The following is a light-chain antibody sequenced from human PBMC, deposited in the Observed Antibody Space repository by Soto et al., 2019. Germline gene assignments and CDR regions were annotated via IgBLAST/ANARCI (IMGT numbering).Light chain of an antibody. J-gene: IGKJ5*01. Sequence: DIVLTQSPATLSLSPGERATLSCRASQSVSTYLAWYQQKPGQAPRLLIYDASNRATGIPARFSRSGSGTDFTLTISSLEPEDFAVYHCQQRSSWPSFGPGTRLEIK. V-gene: IGKV3-11*01. CDR3: QQRSSWPS. CDR2: DAS. CDR1: QSVSTY.